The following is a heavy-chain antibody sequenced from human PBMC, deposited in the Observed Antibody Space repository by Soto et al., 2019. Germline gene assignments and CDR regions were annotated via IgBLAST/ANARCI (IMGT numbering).Heavy chain of an antibody. Sequence: SVKVSCKATGETFRRDVISWVRQAPGQGLEWLGGITPMSGTTDYAQKFQGRVTISADKSTGTAYFELSSLTFDDTGVYYCAREVSMAGRPGFFHHWGQGSLVTVSS. D-gene: IGHD6-6*01. V-gene: IGHV1-69*06. CDR2: ITPMSGTT. CDR3: AREVSMAGRPGFFHH. CDR1: GETFRRDV. J-gene: IGHJ1*01.